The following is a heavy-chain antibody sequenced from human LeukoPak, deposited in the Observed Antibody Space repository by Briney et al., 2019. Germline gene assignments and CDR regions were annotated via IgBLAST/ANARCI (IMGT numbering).Heavy chain of an antibody. CDR1: GFTFSSYS. D-gene: IGHD3-10*01. CDR2: ISYDGSNK. CDR3: ARDGDYYGSGSYFSGTDY. J-gene: IGHJ4*02. V-gene: IGHV3-30-3*01. Sequence: GGSLRLSCAASGFTFSSYSMHWVRQAPGKGLEWVAVISYDGSNKYYADSVKGRFTISRDNSKNTLYLQMNSLRAEDTAVYYCARDGDYYGSGSYFSGTDYWGQGTLVTVSS.